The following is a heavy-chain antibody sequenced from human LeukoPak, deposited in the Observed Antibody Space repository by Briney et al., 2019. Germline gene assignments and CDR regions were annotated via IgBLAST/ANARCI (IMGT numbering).Heavy chain of an antibody. CDR2: VNPNGGGT. CDR1: GYTFTAYH. V-gene: IGHV1-2*02. J-gene: IGHJ4*02. CDR3: ARIRDNWGYDC. Sequence: ASVKVSCKASGYTFTAYHMHWVRQAPGQGLEWMGWVNPNGGGTNYAQKFQGRVTMTRDTSISTSYMELSRLRSDDTAVYYCARIRDNWGYDCWGQGTLVTVSS. D-gene: IGHD7-27*01.